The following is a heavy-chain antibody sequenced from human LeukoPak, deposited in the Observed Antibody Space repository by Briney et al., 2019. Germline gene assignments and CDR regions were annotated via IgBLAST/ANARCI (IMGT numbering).Heavy chain of an antibody. Sequence: LPGGSLRLSCAASGFTFSSYGMHWVRQAPGKGLEWVAVISYDGSNKYYADSVKGRFTISRDNSKNTLYLHMNSLRAEDTAVYYCATEVDTLVFRYWGQGTLVTVSS. CDR1: GFTFSSYG. CDR2: ISYDGSNK. V-gene: IGHV3-30*03. CDR3: ATEVDTLVFRY. J-gene: IGHJ4*02. D-gene: IGHD5-18*01.